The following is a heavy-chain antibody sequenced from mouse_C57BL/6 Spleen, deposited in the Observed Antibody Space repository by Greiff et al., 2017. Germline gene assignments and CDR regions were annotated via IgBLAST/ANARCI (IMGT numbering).Heavy chain of an antibody. CDR2: IYPRSGNT. D-gene: IGHD1-1*01. J-gene: IGHJ2*01. V-gene: IGHV1-81*01. Sequence: VQLQQSGAELARPGASVKLSCKASGYTFTSYGISWVKQRTGQGLEWIGEIYPRSGNTYYNEKFKGKATLTADKSSSTAYMELRSLTSEDSAVYFCARSLITTVVATNFDYWGQGTTLTVS. CDR3: ARSLITTVVATNFDY. CDR1: GYTFTSYG.